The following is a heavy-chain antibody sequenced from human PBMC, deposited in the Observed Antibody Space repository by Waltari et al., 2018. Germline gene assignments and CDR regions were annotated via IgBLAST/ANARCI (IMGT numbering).Heavy chain of an antibody. CDR2: ISSSSSYI. CDR1: GFTFSSYS. V-gene: IGHV3-21*01. Sequence: EVQLVESGGGLVKPGGSLRPSCAASGFTFSSYSMHWVRQAPGKWLAWVSSISSSSSYIYYADSVKGRFTISRDNAKNSLYLQMNSLRAEDTAVYYCARDRGVSRGDIWGQGTMVTVSS. CDR3: ARDRGVSRGDI. D-gene: IGHD1-26*01. J-gene: IGHJ3*02.